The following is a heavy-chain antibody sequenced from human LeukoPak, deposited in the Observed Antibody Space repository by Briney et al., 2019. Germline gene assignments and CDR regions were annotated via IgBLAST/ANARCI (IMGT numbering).Heavy chain of an antibody. D-gene: IGHD4-17*01. CDR1: GGSISSYY. CDR3: ARVTVPNWFDP. CDR2: IYYSGST. Sequence: SETLSLTCTVSGGSISSYYWSWIRQPPGKGLEWIGYIYYSGSTNYNPFLKSRVTISVDTSKNQFSLKLSSVTAADTAVYYCARVTVPNWFDPWGQGTLVTVSS. V-gene: IGHV4-59*01. J-gene: IGHJ5*02.